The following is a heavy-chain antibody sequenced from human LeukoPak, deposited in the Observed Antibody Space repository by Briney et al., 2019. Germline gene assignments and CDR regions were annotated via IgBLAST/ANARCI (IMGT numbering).Heavy chain of an antibody. CDR1: GYSFTNYW. CDR2: TYPGDSDT. Sequence: GESLKISCKGSGYSFTNYWIGWVRQMPGKGLEWMGITYPGDSDTRYSPSFQGQVTISADKSISTAYLQWSSLKASDTAMYYCARAYYYDSSGYYYRRQFDYWGQGTLVTVSS. D-gene: IGHD3-22*01. V-gene: IGHV5-51*01. CDR3: ARAYYYDSSGYYYRRQFDY. J-gene: IGHJ4*02.